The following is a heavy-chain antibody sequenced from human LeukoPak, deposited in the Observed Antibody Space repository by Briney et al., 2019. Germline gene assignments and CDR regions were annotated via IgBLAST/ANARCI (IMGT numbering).Heavy chain of an antibody. CDR2: INTNTGNP. J-gene: IGHJ5*02. CDR1: GGTFSSYA. D-gene: IGHD3-3*01. V-gene: IGHV7-4-1*02. Sequence: ASVKVSCKASGGTFSSYAISWVRQAPGQGLEWMGWINTNTGNPTYAQGFTGRFVFSLDTSVSTAYLQISSLKAEDTAVYYCARGDYDFWSGYYRWGQGTLVTVSS. CDR3: ARGDYDFWSGYYR.